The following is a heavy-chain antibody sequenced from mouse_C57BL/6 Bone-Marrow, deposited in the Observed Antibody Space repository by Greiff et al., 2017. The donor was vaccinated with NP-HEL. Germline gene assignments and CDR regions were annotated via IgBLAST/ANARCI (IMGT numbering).Heavy chain of an antibody. J-gene: IGHJ1*03. Sequence: VKLMESGAELARPGASVKMSCKASGYTFTSYTMHWVKQRPGQGLEWIGYINPSSGYTKYNQKFKDKATLTADKSSSTAYMQLSSLTSEDSAVYYCARTGTWYFDVWGTGTTVTVSS. D-gene: IGHD4-1*01. CDR1: GYTFTSYT. CDR3: ARTGTWYFDV. V-gene: IGHV1-4*01. CDR2: INPSSGYT.